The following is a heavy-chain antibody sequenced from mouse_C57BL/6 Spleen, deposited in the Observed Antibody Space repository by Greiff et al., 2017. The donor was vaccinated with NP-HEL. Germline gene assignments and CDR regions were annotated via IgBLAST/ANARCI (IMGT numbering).Heavy chain of an antibody. V-gene: IGHV1-50*01. CDR2: IDPSDSYT. Sequence: QVQLKQPGAELVKPGASVKLSCKASGYTFTSYWMQWVKQRPGQGLEWIGEIDPSDSYTNYNQKFKGKATLTVDTSSSTAYMQLSSLTSEDSAVYYCARRYYGSVYYFDYWGQGTTLTVSS. D-gene: IGHD1-1*01. CDR1: GYTFTSYW. J-gene: IGHJ2*01. CDR3: ARRYYGSVYYFDY.